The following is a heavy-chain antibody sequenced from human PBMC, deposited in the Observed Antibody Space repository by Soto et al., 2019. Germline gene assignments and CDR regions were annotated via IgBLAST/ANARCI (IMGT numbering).Heavy chain of an antibody. D-gene: IGHD5-12*01. CDR3: AREKWVATDFYGLDV. CDR1: GGSISSSSYY. J-gene: IGHJ6*02. CDR2: IYYSGST. Sequence: WETLSLTCTVSGGSISSSSYYWGWLRQPPGKGLEWIGTIYYSGSTYYNPSLKSRVTISVDTSKNEFSLKVNSVTAADTAVYFCAREKWVATDFYGLDVWGQGTTVTVSS. V-gene: IGHV4-39*02.